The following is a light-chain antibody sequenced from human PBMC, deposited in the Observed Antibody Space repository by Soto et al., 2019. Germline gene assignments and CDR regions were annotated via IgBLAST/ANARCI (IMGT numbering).Light chain of an antibody. CDR2: DAS. CDR3: QQYSSYPYT. Sequence: DIQMTQSPSTLSASVGDRVTITCRASQSISSWLAWYQQKPGKAPKLLIYDASSWESGVPSRFCGSGSGTEFTLTISSLQPDDFATYSCQQYSSYPYTFGQGTKLEIK. J-gene: IGKJ2*01. CDR1: QSISSW. V-gene: IGKV1-5*01.